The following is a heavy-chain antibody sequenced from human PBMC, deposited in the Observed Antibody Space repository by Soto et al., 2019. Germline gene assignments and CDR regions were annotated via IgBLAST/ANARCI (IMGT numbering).Heavy chain of an antibody. CDR3: ARAKISYCGGDCYYNWFDP. CDR2: TYYSGST. D-gene: IGHD2-21*02. V-gene: IGHV4-59*01. J-gene: IGHJ5*02. CDR1: GGSISSYY. Sequence: PSETLSLTCTVSGGSISSYYWSWIRQPPGKGLEWIGYTYYSGSTNYNPSLKSRVTISVDTSKNQFSLKLSSVTAADTAVYYCARAKISYCGGDCYYNWFDPWGQGTLVTVS.